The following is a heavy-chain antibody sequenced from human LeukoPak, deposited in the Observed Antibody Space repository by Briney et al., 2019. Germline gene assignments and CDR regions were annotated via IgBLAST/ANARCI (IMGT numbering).Heavy chain of an antibody. CDR1: GFTFSSYS. CDR2: ISSSSSTI. CDR3: ARESSLSGSYFNHEYYFDY. Sequence: GGSLRLSCAASGFTFSSYSMNWVRQAPGKGLEWVSYISSSSSTIYYADSVKGRFTISRDNAKNSLYLQMNSLRAEDTAVYYCARESSLSGSYFNHEYYFDYWGQGTLVTVSS. V-gene: IGHV3-48*04. J-gene: IGHJ4*02. D-gene: IGHD1-26*01.